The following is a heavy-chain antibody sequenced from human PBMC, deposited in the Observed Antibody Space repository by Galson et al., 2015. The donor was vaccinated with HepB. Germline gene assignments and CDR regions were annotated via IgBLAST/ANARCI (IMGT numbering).Heavy chain of an antibody. CDR1: GFTFGDYA. CDR2: IRSKAYGGTT. Sequence: SLRLSCAASGFTFGDYAMSWFRQAPGKGLEWVGFIRSKAYGGTTEYAASVKGRFAISRDDSKSIAYLQMNSLKTEDTAVYYCTSHLKAERRLQFPYYFDYWGQGTLVTVSS. CDR3: TSHLKAERRLQFPYYFDY. J-gene: IGHJ4*02. D-gene: IGHD5-24*01. V-gene: IGHV3-49*03.